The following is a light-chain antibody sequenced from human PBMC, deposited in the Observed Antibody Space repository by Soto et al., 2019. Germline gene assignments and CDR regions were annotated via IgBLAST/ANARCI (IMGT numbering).Light chain of an antibody. CDR3: QQSYSAPLA. Sequence: DIQMTQSPSSLSASVGERVTITCRASQTINSYLNWYQHKPGKAPNLLIYGASSLQSGVPSRFSGSGSGTDFTLTINSLQPEDFATYYCQQSYSAPLAFGGGTGVEIK. J-gene: IGKJ4*01. V-gene: IGKV1-39*01. CDR1: QTINSY. CDR2: GAS.